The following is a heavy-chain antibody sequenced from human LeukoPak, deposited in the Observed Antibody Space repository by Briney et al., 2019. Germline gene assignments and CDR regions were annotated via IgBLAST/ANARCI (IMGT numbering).Heavy chain of an antibody. V-gene: IGHV1-69*06. CDR2: IIPIFGTA. CDR1: GGTFSSYA. CDR3: AGEGGGGEYYFDY. Sequence: SVKVSCKASGGTFSSYAISWVRQAPGQGLEWMGGIIPIFGTANYAQKFQGRVTITADKSTSTAYMELSSLRSEDTAVDYCAGEGGGGEYYFDYWGQGTLVTVSS. J-gene: IGHJ4*02. D-gene: IGHD2-21*01.